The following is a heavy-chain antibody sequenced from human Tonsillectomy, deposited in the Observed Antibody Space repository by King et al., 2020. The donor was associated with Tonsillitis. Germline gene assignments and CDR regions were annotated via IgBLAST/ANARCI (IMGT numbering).Heavy chain of an antibody. CDR1: GIIFSSYA. CDR3: ARGEDILTGYYKGYFDY. D-gene: IGHD3-9*01. CDR2: ISYDGSNK. V-gene: IGHV3-30*04. J-gene: IGHJ4*02. Sequence: VQLVESGGGVVQPGRSLRLSCAASGIIFSSYAMHWVRQAPGKGLEWVAVISYDGSNKYYADSVKGRFTISRDNSQNTLYLQMNSLRAEGTAVYYCARGEDILTGYYKGYFDYWGQGTLVTVSS.